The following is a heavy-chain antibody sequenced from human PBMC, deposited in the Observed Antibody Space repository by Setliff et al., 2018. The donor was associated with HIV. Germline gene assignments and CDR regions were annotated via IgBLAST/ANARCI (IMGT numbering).Heavy chain of an antibody. CDR2: IIPIFGTA. V-gene: IGHV1-69*13. Sequence: ASVKVSCKASGYTFTRNQIHWVRQAPGQGLEWMGGIIPIFGTANYAQNFGGRVTITADQSTTTSYLQLDSLRFEDTAIYYCASDSPAARFEELEDHYYYFMDVWGKGTTVTVSS. D-gene: IGHD3-10*01. CDR1: GYTFTRNQ. J-gene: IGHJ6*03. CDR3: ASDSPAARFEELEDHYYYFMDV.